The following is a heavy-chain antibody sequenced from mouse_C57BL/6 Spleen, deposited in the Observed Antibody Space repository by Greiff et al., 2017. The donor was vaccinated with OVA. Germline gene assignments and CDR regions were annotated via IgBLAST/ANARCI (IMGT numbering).Heavy chain of an antibody. Sequence: EVHLVESEGGLVQPGSSMKLSCTASGFTFSDYYMAWVRQVPEKGLEWVANINYDGSSTYYLDSLKSRFIISRDNAKNILYLQMSSLKSEDTATYYCARIYYGYHYYAMDYWGQGTSVTVSS. CDR2: INYDGSST. J-gene: IGHJ4*01. D-gene: IGHD2-2*01. V-gene: IGHV5-16*01. CDR3: ARIYYGYHYYAMDY. CDR1: GFTFSDYY.